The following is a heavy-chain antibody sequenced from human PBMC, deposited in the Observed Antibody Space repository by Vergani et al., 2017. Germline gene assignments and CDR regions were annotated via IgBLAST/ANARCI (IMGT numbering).Heavy chain of an antibody. J-gene: IGHJ6*02. CDR2: IDPSDSYT. Sequence: EVQLVQSGAEVKKPGESLRISCKGSGYSFTSYWISWVRQMPGKGLEWMGRIDPSDSYTNYSPSFQGHVTISADKSISTAYLQWSSLKASDTAMYYCASHMGVYDILTGRYGMDVWGQGTTVTVSS. CDR1: GYSFTSYW. V-gene: IGHV5-10-1*03. D-gene: IGHD3-9*01. CDR3: ASHMGVYDILTGRYGMDV.